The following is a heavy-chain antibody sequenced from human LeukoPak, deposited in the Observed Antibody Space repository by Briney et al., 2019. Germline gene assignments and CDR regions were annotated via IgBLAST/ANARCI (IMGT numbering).Heavy chain of an antibody. V-gene: IGHV3-21*01. CDR3: ARDANAFDI. Sequence: GGSLRLSCAASGFIFGAYHMNWVRQAPGKGLEWVSSISSTSIYIFYADSVKGRFTISRDNAKNSLYLQMNSLRAEDTAVYYCARDANAFDIWGQGTMVTVSS. CDR1: GFIFGAYH. CDR2: ISSTSIYI. J-gene: IGHJ3*02.